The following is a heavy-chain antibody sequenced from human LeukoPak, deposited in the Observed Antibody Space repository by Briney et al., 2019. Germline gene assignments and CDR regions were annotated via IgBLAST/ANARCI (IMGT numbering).Heavy chain of an antibody. D-gene: IGHD6-13*01. CDR3: ARVAAGIGFFQH. Sequence: SETLSLTCAVYGGSFSGYYWSWIRQPPGKGLEWIGEINHSGSTYYNPSLKSRVTISVDTSKNQLSLKLSSVTAADTAVYYCARVAAGIGFFQHWGQGTLVTVSS. CDR2: INHSGST. J-gene: IGHJ1*01. CDR1: GGSFSGYY. V-gene: IGHV4-34*01.